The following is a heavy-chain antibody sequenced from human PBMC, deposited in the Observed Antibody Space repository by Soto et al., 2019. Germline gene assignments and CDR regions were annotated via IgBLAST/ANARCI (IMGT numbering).Heavy chain of an antibody. V-gene: IGHV4-39*01. CDR3: ARHVREQHDY. D-gene: IGHD6-13*01. J-gene: IGHJ4*02. CDR1: GGSISSSSYY. CDR2: IYYSGRT. Sequence: SETLSLTCTVSGGSISSSSYYWGWIRQPPGKGLEWIGSIYYSGRTYYNPSLKSRVTISVDTSKNQFSLKLSSVTAADTAVYYCARHVREQHDYWGQGTLVTVSS.